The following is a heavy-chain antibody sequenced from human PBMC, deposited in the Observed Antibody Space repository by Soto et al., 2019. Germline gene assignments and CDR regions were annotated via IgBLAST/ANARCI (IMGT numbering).Heavy chain of an antibody. V-gene: IGHV3-7*05. CDR3: ARDVSPGSSSLYLDAFEI. CDR1: GFSFGSSW. D-gene: IGHD6-13*01. Sequence: EVQLVESGGDLVQPGGSLRLSCAASGFSFGSSWMTWVRQAPGKGLEWVANIKKDGSKINYLDSVRGRFTDSRDNAENDLYLEMNSLRAEDTALYCWARDVSPGSSSLYLDAFEIWGQGTMVTSSS. J-gene: IGHJ3*02. CDR2: IKKDGSKI.